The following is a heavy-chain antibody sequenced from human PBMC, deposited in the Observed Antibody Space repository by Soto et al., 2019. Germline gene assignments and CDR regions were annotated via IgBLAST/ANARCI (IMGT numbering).Heavy chain of an antibody. V-gene: IGHV1-69*01. CDR2: IIPIFGTA. CDR3: ARRGGYRVRRDIITNYCYDY. D-gene: IGHD3-10*01. CDR1: GVTFSSYA. J-gene: IGHJ4*02. Sequence: ASVKVSCKAFGVTFSSYAISWVRQAPVQGLEWMGWIIPIFGTANYAQKFQGRVTITADESTSTSYMELISLRSEDTAVYYCARRGGYRVRRDIITNYCYDYWAQGTLVNVSS.